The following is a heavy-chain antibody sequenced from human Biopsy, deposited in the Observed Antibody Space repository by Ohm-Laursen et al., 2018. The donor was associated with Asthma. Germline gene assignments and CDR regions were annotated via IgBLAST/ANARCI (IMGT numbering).Heavy chain of an antibody. Sequence: SDILSLTCTFSGGSINSDYWSWIRQPPGKGLEWIGLSSYSGFRKYNPSLKSRVTISVDTSKNQLSLNLTSVIAADTAVYYCARDQGDSKFDYWGQGILVTVSS. CDR1: GGSINSDY. CDR3: ARDQGDSKFDY. J-gene: IGHJ4*02. D-gene: IGHD3-16*01. CDR2: SSYSGFR. V-gene: IGHV4-59*07.